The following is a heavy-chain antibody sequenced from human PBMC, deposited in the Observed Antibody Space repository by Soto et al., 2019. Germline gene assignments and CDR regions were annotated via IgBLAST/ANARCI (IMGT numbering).Heavy chain of an antibody. CDR3: ARKVVLNEYYFDY. CDR2: IYYSGST. Sequence: SETLSLTCTVSGGSISSSSYYWGWIRQPPGKGLEWIGSIYYSGSTYYNPSLKSRVTISVDTSKNQFSLKLSSVTAADTAVYYCARKVVLNEYYFDYWGQGTLVTVSS. D-gene: IGHD2-8*01. V-gene: IGHV4-39*01. CDR1: GGSISSSSYY. J-gene: IGHJ4*02.